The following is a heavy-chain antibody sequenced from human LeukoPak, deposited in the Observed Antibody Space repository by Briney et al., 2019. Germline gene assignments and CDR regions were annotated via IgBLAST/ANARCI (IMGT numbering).Heavy chain of an antibody. J-gene: IGHJ6*02. V-gene: IGHV1-24*01. D-gene: IGHD5-12*01. CDR2: FDPEDGET. CDR1: GYTLTELS. Sequence: ASVKVSCKVSGYTLTELSMHWVRQAPGKGLEWTGGFDPEDGETIYAQKFQGRVTMTEDTSTDTAYMELSSLRSEDTAVYYCATGVVATIRSYYYGMDVWGQGTTVTVSS. CDR3: ATGVVATIRSYYYGMDV.